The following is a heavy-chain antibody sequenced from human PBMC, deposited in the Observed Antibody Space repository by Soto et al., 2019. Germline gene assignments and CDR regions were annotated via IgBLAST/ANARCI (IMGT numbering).Heavy chain of an antibody. D-gene: IGHD6-19*01. CDR3: ARSGGFSGWYEYYGGFDP. CDR1: GYTYTSYY. V-gene: IGHV1-46*01. J-gene: IGHJ5*02. CDR2: INPSGGST. Sequence: GASVKITCKASGYTYTSYYMHWVRQAPGQGLEWMGIINPSGGSTSYAQKFQGRVTMTRDASTSTVYMELSSLRSEDTAVYYCARSGGFSGWYEYYGGFDPWGQGTLVTVSS.